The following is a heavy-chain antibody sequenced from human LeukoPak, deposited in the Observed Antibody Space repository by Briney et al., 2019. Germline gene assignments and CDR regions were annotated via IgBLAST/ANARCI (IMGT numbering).Heavy chain of an antibody. CDR3: TREDYVPDS. J-gene: IGHJ5*02. CDR2: ISTGGLAP. CDR1: GYRFSPYW. D-gene: IGHD3-10*02. Sequence: GGSLRLSCAAFGYRFSPYWMSRVRQTPGKGVEGVASISTGGLAPSYGDSMRGQISIYRDDARNSLFLQMNGLIADDTAVYYCTREDYVPDSWGQGTLVTVSS. V-gene: IGHV3-7*03.